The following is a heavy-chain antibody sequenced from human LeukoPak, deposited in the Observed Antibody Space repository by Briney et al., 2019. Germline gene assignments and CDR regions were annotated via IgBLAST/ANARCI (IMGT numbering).Heavy chain of an antibody. V-gene: IGHV3-21*01. Sequence: GGSLRLSCAASGFTFDDYGMSWVRQAPGKGLEWVSSISTSGGYLYYADSVKGRFTTSRDNAKNSLYLQMNSLRAEDTAVYYCARSYLDASDIWGQGTMVTVSS. CDR2: ISTSGGYL. CDR1: GFTFDDYG. D-gene: IGHD1-26*01. J-gene: IGHJ3*02. CDR3: ARSYLDASDI.